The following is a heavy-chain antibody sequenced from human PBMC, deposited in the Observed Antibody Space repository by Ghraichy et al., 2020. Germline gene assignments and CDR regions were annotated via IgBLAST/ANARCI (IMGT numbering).Heavy chain of an antibody. V-gene: IGHV1-18*01. D-gene: IGHD3-9*01. CDR3: VRAGWLHFDWGDF. J-gene: IGHJ4*02. CDR1: GYRFTKYG. CDR2: ISLIDGTI. Sequence: ASVKVSCKASGYRFTKYGISWVRQAPGHGLEWMAWISLIDGTIKYAETVQSRLTISTDTSTSTAYMELRSLRSDDTAVYYCVRAGWLHFDWGDFWGQGTLITVSS.